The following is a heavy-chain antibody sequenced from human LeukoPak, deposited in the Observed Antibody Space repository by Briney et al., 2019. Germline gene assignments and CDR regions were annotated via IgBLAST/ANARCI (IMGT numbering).Heavy chain of an antibody. CDR3: TSWGDTTAEYFQR. D-gene: IGHD2-21*02. Sequence: PGGSLRLSCVVSGFTFNRCWMNWVRQAPGKGLEWVAHINPDGRDTYYVDSVKGRFTISRDNAQNSMYLQMNSLRVEDTAVYYCTSWGDTTAEYFQRWGQGILVTVSS. CDR2: INPDGRDT. CDR1: GFTFNRCW. V-gene: IGHV3-7*01. J-gene: IGHJ1*01.